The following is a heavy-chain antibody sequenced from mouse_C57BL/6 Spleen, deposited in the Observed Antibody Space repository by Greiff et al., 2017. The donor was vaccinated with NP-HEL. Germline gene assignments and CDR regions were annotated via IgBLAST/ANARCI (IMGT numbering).Heavy chain of an antibody. Sequence: EVQLQQSGPELVKPGASVKISCKASGYTFTDYYMNWVKQSHGKSLEWIGDINPNNGGTSYNQKFKGKATLTVDKSSSTAYMELRSLTSEDSAVYYCARGGGTTVVEDVWGTGTTVTVSS. CDR2: INPNNGGT. D-gene: IGHD1-1*01. V-gene: IGHV1-26*01. CDR1: GYTFTDYY. CDR3: ARGGGTTVVEDV. J-gene: IGHJ1*03.